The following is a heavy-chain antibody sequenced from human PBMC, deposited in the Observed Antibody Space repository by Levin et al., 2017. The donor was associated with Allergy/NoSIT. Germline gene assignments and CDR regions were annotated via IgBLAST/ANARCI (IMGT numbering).Heavy chain of an antibody. J-gene: IGHJ5*02. CDR3: ARLVYGPGRSNWFDP. Sequence: GKVLEWIGEIYFNGNTNYNLSLKSRVIISLDKSKNQFSLNLRSVTAADTAVYYCARLVYGPGRSNWFDPWGQGIWVTVSS. D-gene: IGHD3-10*01. V-gene: IGHV4-4*02. CDR2: IYFNGNT.